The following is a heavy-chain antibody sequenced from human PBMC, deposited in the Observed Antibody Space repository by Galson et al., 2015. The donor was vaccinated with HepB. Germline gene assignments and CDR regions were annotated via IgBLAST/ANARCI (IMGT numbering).Heavy chain of an antibody. V-gene: IGHV1-8*01. J-gene: IGHJ6*02. Sequence: SVKVSCKASGYTFTSYDINWVRQATGQGLEWMGWMNPNSGNTGYAQKFQGRVTMTRNTSISTAYMELSSLRSEDTAVYYCARTLRITIFGVVIERVGMDVWGQGTTVTVSS. D-gene: IGHD3-3*01. CDR2: MNPNSGNT. CDR1: GYTFTSYD. CDR3: ARTLRITIFGVVIERVGMDV.